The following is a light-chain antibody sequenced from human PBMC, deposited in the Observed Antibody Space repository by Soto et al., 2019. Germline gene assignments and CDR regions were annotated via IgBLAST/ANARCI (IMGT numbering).Light chain of an antibody. CDR2: HAS. Sequence: EIVLTQSPGTLSLSPGERATLSCRASQSVNIFLAWFQQKPGQAPRLLIFHASNRATGVPDRFSGSGSGTDFTLTSTSLEPEDSAVYYCHHYVGSPWAFGQGTRVEIK. CDR1: QSVNIF. J-gene: IGKJ1*01. V-gene: IGKV3-20*01. CDR3: HHYVGSPWA.